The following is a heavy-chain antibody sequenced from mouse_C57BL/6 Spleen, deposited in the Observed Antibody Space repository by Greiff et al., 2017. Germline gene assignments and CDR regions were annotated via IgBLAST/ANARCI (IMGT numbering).Heavy chain of an antibody. CDR2: IHPNSGST. CDR3: ASVYYDYDVPAY. Sequence: VQLQQPGAELVKPGASVKLSCKASGYTFTSYWMHWVKQRPGQGLEWIGMIHPNSGSTNYNEKLKSKATLTVDKSSSTAYMQLSRLTSEDSAVYYCASVYYDYDVPAYWGQGTLVTVSA. J-gene: IGHJ3*01. CDR1: GYTFTSYW. V-gene: IGHV1-64*01. D-gene: IGHD2-4*01.